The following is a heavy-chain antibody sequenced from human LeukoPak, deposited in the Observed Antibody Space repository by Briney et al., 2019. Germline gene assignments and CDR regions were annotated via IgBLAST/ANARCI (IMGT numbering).Heavy chain of an antibody. CDR1: GDSISDINHY. J-gene: IGHJ4*02. V-gene: IGHV4-39*01. CDR3: ARGYSYGYPFDY. Sequence: SETLSLTCTVSGDSISDINHYWGWIRQPPGKELEWIGNIYYTGRTFYNPSLKSRVTISRDTSKNQFSLKLSSLTTADTAVYYCARGYSYGYPFDYWGQGTLVTVSS. D-gene: IGHD5-18*01. CDR2: IYYTGRT.